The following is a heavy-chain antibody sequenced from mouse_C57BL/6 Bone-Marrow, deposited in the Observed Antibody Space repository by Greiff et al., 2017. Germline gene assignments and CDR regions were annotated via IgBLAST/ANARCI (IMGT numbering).Heavy chain of an antibody. CDR2: IYPGSGNT. V-gene: IGHV1-76*01. J-gene: IGHJ1*03. Sequence: QVHVKQSGAELVRPGASVKLSCKASGYTFTDYYINWVKQRPGQGLEWIARIYPGSGNTYYNEKFKGKATLTAEKSSSTAYMQLSSLTSEDSAVYFCALYYYGSSWDFDVWGTGTTVTVSS. CDR3: ALYYYGSSWDFDV. CDR1: GYTFTDYY. D-gene: IGHD1-1*01.